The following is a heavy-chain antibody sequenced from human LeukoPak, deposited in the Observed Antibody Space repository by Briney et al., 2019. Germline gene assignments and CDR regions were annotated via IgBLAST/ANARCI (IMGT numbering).Heavy chain of an antibody. V-gene: IGHV3-33*07. Sequence: PGGSLRLSCAASGFTFINYGMYWVRQAPGKGLEWVATVWYDGNNKYYADSVRGRFTISRGNSKNMVFLHMNSLRVEDTAIYYCARDPDRSGFDFWGQGTLLTVSS. CDR1: GFTFINYG. J-gene: IGHJ4*02. D-gene: IGHD1-14*01. CDR3: ARDPDRSGFDF. CDR2: VWYDGNNK.